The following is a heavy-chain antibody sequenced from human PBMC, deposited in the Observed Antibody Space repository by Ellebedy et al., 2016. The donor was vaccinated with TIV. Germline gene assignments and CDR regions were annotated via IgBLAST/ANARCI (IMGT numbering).Heavy chain of an antibody. D-gene: IGHD1-7*01. CDR2: ISPGDSDT. CDR3: ARTALTGTTVRWFAP. CDR1: GYGFSTYW. V-gene: IGHV5-51*01. Sequence: GESLKISCKVSGYGFSTYWIGWVRQTPGKGLEWMGIISPGDSDTIYSPSFQGQVTISADKSISTAYLQWSSLKASDTAMYYCARTALTGTTVRWFAPWGQGTLVTVSS. J-gene: IGHJ5*02.